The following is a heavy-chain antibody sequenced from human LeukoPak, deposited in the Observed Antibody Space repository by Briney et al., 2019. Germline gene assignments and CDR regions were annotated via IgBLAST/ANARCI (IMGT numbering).Heavy chain of an antibody. CDR1: GFTFSSYW. Sequence: QPGGSLRLSCAASGFTFSSYWMSWVRQAPGKGLEWVANIKQDGSEKYYVDSVKGRFTISRDNAKNSLYLQMNSLRAEDMALYYCAKDKGSNYYDSSGYLDYWGQGTLVTVSS. CDR2: IKQDGSEK. V-gene: IGHV3-7*03. D-gene: IGHD3-22*01. J-gene: IGHJ4*02. CDR3: AKDKGSNYYDSSGYLDY.